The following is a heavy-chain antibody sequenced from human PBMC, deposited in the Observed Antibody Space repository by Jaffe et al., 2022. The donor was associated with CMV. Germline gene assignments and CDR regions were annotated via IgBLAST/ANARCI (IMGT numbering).Heavy chain of an antibody. CDR1: GFTFSSYG. Sequence: QVQLVESGGGVVQPGRSLRLSCAASGFTFSSYGMHWVRQAPGKGLEWVAVISYDGSNKYYADSVKGRFTISRDNSKNTLYLQMNSLRAEDTAVYYCAKDQSGSYYYYYYYGMDVWGQGTTVTVSS. CDR3: AKDQSGSYYYYYYYGMDV. V-gene: IGHV3-30*18. D-gene: IGHD1-26*01. CDR2: ISYDGSNK. J-gene: IGHJ6*02.